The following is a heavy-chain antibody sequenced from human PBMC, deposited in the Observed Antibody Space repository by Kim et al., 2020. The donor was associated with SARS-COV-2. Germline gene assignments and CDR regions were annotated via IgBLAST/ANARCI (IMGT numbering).Heavy chain of an antibody. J-gene: IGHJ3*02. V-gene: IGHV3-7*01. Sequence: GGSLRLSCAASGFTFSSYWMNWVRQAPGKGLEWVANIKQDGNQKYYVDSVKGRFTISRDNAKNSLYLQMNSLRAEDTAVYYCARDGYLYRSGNDAFDIWGQGTMVTVSS. D-gene: IGHD6-19*01. CDR2: IKQDGNQK. CDR3: ARDGYLYRSGNDAFDI. CDR1: GFTFSSYW.